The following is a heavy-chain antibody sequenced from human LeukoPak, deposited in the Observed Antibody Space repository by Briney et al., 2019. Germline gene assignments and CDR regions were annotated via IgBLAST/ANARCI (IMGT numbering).Heavy chain of an antibody. CDR2: ISSSGTTI. J-gene: IGHJ4*02. D-gene: IGHD1-26*01. CDR1: GFTFRTSG. CDR3: AKDGGTHFDH. V-gene: IGHV3-48*01. Sequence: PGGSLRLSCAASGFTFRTSGMNWARQAPGKGLEWVSYISSSGTTISYAQSVKGRFTITRDNAQNSPTLHMNTLRADDTAVYYCAKDGGTHFDHWGQGTLVTVSS.